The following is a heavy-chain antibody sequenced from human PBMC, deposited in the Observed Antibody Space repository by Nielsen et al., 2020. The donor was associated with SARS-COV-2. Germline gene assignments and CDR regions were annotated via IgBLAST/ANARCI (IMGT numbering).Heavy chain of an antibody. CDR3: AKEGEDDF. V-gene: IGHV3-30*02. J-gene: IGHJ2*01. D-gene: IGHD3-10*01. Sequence: GGSLRLSCAASGSTFSSYGLPWARQAPGKGLEWVAFIRSDESNKYYAESVKGRFTISRDNSKNTVYLQMNSLRAEDTAVYYCAKEGEDDFWGRGTLVTVSS. CDR2: IRSDESNK. CDR1: GSTFSSYG.